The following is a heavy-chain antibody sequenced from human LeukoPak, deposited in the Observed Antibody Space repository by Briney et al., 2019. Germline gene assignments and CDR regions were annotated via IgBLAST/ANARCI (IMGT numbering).Heavy chain of an antibody. J-gene: IGHJ4*01. Sequence: SETLSLTCTVSAGAITRTSYFWGWIRQSPGKGLEWIGGIYYSGTTYYNPSLKSRVTISVDTSKNQFSLHLNSVTAADTAVYYCASLGPYSSTWYGDYWGHGTQVTVSS. D-gene: IGHD6-13*01. CDR3: ASLGPYSSTWYGDY. CDR1: AGAITRTSYF. V-gene: IGHV4-39*01. CDR2: IYYSGTT.